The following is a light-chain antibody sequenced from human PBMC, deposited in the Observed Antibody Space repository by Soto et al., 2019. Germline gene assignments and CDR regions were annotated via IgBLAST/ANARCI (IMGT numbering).Light chain of an antibody. V-gene: IGKV1-5*01. CDR3: QQYNSYSVT. Sequence: DIQMTQSPATPSASVGDRATITCRASQSISSRLAWYQQKPGKAPKFLVYDASNLESGVPSRFSGSGSGTEFTLTISSLQPDDFATYYCQQYNSYSVTFGQGTKVDIK. CDR1: QSISSR. J-gene: IGKJ1*01. CDR2: DAS.